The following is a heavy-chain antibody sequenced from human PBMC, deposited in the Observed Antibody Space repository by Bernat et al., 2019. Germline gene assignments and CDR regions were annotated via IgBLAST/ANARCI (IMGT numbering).Heavy chain of an antibody. CDR1: GFTFSSYA. V-gene: IGHV3-30*01. CDR2: ISYEGSNK. CDR3: ARDLASAAAGTWSGFDY. D-gene: IGHD6-13*01. J-gene: IGHJ4*02. Sequence: QVQLVESGGGVVQPGRSLRLSCAASGFTFSSYAMHWVRQAPGKGLEWVAVISYEGSNKYYADSVKGRFTISRDNSKNTLYLQMNSLRAEDTAVYYCARDLASAAAGTWSGFDYWGQGTLVTVSS.